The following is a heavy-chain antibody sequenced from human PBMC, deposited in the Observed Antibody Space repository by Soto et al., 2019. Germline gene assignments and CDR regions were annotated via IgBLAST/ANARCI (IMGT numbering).Heavy chain of an antibody. CDR1: GDSLSTYY. CDR3: ARESVSGTYRFDS. J-gene: IGHJ4*02. CDR2: IHDTGRT. D-gene: IGHD3-16*02. Sequence: PSETLFLTCTVSGDSLSTYYWSWIRQPAGERLEWIGRIHDTGRTNYNPSLKSRVTMSVDTSKNQFSLRVNSVTAADTAVYYCARESVSGTYRFDSWGQGTLVTVSS. V-gene: IGHV4-4*07.